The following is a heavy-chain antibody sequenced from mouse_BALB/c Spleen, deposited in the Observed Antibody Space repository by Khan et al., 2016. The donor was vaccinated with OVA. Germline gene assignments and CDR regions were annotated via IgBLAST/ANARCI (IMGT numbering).Heavy chain of an antibody. CDR1: GYTFTEYT. J-gene: IGHJ4*01. Sequence: EVQLQQSGPELVKPGASVKISCKTSGYTFTEYTLHWVKQSHGKSLEWIGVINPTNGVTSYNQKFKGKATLTVDKSSSTAYMEFRSLTSEDSAVYYCARDAGRYWGQGTSVTVSS. CDR2: INPTNGVT. D-gene: IGHD3-3*01. CDR3: ARDAGRY. V-gene: IGHV1-18*01.